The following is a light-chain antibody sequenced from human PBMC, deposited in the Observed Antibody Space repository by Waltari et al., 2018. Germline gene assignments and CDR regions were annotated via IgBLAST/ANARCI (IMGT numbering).Light chain of an antibody. CDR1: SPNIGAGYD. CDR2: GNR. Sequence: QSGLTPPPSVSGAPGQRVTISCTGSSPNIGAGYDVHWYQLLPGTAPTLLIHGNRNRPSGVPDRFSGSKSGTSASLAITGLQAEDEADYYCQSYDSSLSGSVFGGGTKLTVL. J-gene: IGLJ2*01. V-gene: IGLV1-40*01. CDR3: QSYDSSLSGSV.